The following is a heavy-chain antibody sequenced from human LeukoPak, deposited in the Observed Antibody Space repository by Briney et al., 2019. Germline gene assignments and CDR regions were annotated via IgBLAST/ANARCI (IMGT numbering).Heavy chain of an antibody. J-gene: IGHJ4*02. CDR3: ARDSLGFGELFLVDY. Sequence: GRSLRLSCAASGFTFSSYAMHWVRQAPSKGLEWVAVISYDGSNKYYADSVKGRFTISRDNSKNTLYLQMNSLRAEDTAVYYCARDSLGFGELFLVDYWGQGTLVTVSS. CDR2: ISYDGSNK. V-gene: IGHV3-30*01. D-gene: IGHD3-10*01. CDR1: GFTFSSYA.